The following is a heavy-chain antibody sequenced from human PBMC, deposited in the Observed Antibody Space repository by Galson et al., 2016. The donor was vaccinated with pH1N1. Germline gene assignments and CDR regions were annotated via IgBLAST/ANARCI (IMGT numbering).Heavy chain of an antibody. CDR1: GYTFTGYY. J-gene: IGHJ4*01. CDR3: ARGLAAVAGTSPYY. Sequence: SVKVSCKASGYTFTGYYINWVRQAPGQGLEWMGRISPDSGATNYAQKFQGRVTMTMDTSINTAYMELSTLRSEDTAVYYCARGLAAVAGTSPYYWGHGTPVTVSS. CDR2: ISPDSGAT. D-gene: IGHD6-19*01. V-gene: IGHV1-2*06.